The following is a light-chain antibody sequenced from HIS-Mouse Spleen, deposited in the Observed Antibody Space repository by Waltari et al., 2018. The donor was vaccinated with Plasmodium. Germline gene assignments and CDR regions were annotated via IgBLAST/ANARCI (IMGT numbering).Light chain of an antibody. V-gene: IGKV3-11*01. CDR1: QSVSSY. J-gene: IGKJ4*01. CDR2: DAS. CDR3: QQRSNWPSLT. Sequence: EIVLTQSPATLSLSPGERATLSCRASQSVSSYLAWYQQKPGQAPRLLIYDASNRATGITARFSGSGSETDFTLDISSLEPEDFAVYYCQQRSNWPSLTFGGGTKVEIK.